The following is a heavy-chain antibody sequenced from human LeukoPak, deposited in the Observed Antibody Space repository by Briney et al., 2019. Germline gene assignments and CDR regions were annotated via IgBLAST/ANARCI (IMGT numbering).Heavy chain of an antibody. CDR2: INPISGDS. CDR1: GYTFIDSF. Sequence: ASVKVSCKASGYTFIDSFMHWVRQAPGQGPEWMGWINPISGDSNYAQKFQGRLTLTRDTSISTAYMELTRLRFDDTAMYYCARDLAWGSGYDLDYWGLGTLVIVSS. J-gene: IGHJ4*01. D-gene: IGHD5-12*01. V-gene: IGHV1-2*02. CDR3: ARDLAWGSGYDLDY.